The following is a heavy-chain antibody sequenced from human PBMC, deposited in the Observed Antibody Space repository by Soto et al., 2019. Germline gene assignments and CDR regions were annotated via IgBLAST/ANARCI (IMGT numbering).Heavy chain of an antibody. V-gene: IGHV6-1*01. D-gene: IGHD3-10*01. CDR1: GDSVSSNSAG. J-gene: IGHJ6*02. CDR3: TGITWFRGMDV. CDR2: TYYKSKRNN. Sequence: SQTLSLTCVISGDSVSSNSAGWNWIRQSPSRGLEWLGRTYYKSKRNNDYALSVKSRITTNPDTSKNQFSLHLYSVTPEDTAVYYCTGITWFRGMDVWGQGTPVTVSS.